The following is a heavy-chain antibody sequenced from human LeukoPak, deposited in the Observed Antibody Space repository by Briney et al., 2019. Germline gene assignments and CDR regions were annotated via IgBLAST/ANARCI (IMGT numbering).Heavy chain of an antibody. Sequence: QPGRSLRLSCAASGFTFSSYAMHWVRQAPGKGLEWVAVISYDGSNKYYADSVKGRFTISRDNSKNTLYLQMNSLRAEDTAVHYCARDGEYYYDSIGPGYFDYWGQGTLVTVSS. J-gene: IGHJ4*02. CDR3: ARDGEYYYDSIGPGYFDY. V-gene: IGHV3-30-3*01. D-gene: IGHD3-22*01. CDR2: ISYDGSNK. CDR1: GFTFSSYA.